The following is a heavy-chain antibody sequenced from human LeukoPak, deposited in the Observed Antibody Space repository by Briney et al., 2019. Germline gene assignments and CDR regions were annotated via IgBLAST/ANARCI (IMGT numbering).Heavy chain of an antibody. CDR2: IKQDGSEK. Sequence: GGSLRLSCAASGFTFSSYWMSWVRQAPGKGLEWVANIKQDGSEKYYVDSVKGRFTISRDNAKNSLYLQMNSLRAEDTAVYYCASGPDFRSGTAFDYWGQGTLVTVSS. CDR1: GFTFSSYW. CDR3: ASGPDFRSGTAFDY. D-gene: IGHD3-3*01. V-gene: IGHV3-7*01. J-gene: IGHJ4*02.